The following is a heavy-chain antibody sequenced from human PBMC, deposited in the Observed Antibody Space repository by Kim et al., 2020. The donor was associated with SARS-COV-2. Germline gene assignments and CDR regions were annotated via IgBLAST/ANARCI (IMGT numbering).Heavy chain of an antibody. Sequence: GGSLRLSCAASGFTFSSYGMHWVRQAPGKGLEWVAVISYDGSNKYYADSVKGRFTISRDNSKNTLYLQMNSLRAEDTAVYYCAKAMQRSYDYVWGSYLPKYYYYGMDVWGRGTTVTVSS. J-gene: IGHJ6*02. D-gene: IGHD3-16*02. CDR1: GFTFSSYG. V-gene: IGHV3-30*18. CDR2: ISYDGSNK. CDR3: AKAMQRSYDYVWGSYLPKYYYYGMDV.